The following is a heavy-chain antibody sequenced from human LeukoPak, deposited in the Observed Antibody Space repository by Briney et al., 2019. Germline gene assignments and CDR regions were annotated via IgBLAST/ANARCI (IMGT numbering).Heavy chain of an antibody. CDR3: ARVWDYVWGSSLPDAFDI. CDR1: GFTFSSYW. D-gene: IGHD3-16*01. V-gene: IGHV3-74*01. CDR2: INSDGSST. J-gene: IGHJ3*02. Sequence: GGSLRLSCEASGFTFSSYWMHWVRQVPGKGLLWVSRINSDGSSTREADSVKGRFTISRDNSKNTLYLQMNSLRAEDTAVYYCARVWDYVWGSSLPDAFDIWGQGTMVTVSS.